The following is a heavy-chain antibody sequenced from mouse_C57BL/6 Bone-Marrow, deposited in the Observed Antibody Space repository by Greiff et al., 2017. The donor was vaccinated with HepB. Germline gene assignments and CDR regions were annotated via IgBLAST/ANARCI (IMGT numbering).Heavy chain of an antibody. J-gene: IGHJ1*03. CDR3: AKRGGSGSWYFDV. Sequence: VMLLQSGPELVKPGASVKISCTASGYAFSSSWMNWVKQRPGKGLEWIGRIYPGDGDTNYTGKFKGQTTLTADKSSSTAYMQLSSLASEDSAVYFCAKRGGSGSWYFDVWGTGTTVTVSS. CDR1: GYAFSSSW. V-gene: IGHV1-82*01. CDR2: IYPGDGDT. D-gene: IGHD1-1*01.